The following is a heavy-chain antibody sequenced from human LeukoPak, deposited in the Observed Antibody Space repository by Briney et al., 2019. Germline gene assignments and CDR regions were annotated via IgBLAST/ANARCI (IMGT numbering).Heavy chain of an antibody. V-gene: IGHV3-48*01. CDR1: GFTFSNYG. Sequence: GGSLRLSCAASGFTFSNYGMNWVRQAPGKGLEWVSYISSSSDAIYYADSVKGRFTISRHNSKNTLYLQMNSLRAEDTAVYYCARYYSYGYSSLDYWGQGTLVTVSS. CDR2: ISSSSDAI. CDR3: ARYYSYGYSSLDY. D-gene: IGHD5-18*01. J-gene: IGHJ4*02.